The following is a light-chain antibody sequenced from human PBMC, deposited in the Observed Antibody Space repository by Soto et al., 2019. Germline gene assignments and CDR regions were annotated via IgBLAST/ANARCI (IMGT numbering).Light chain of an antibody. CDR1: QSVSSSY. CDR2: GAS. CDR3: QQYGSSPPVT. Sequence: EIVLTQSPGTLSLSPGERATLSCRASQSVSSSYLAWYQQKPGQAPRLLIYGASGRATGIPDRFSGSVSGTDFTLTISRLEPEDFAVYYCQQYGSSPPVTFGLGTRLEIK. V-gene: IGKV3-20*01. J-gene: IGKJ5*01.